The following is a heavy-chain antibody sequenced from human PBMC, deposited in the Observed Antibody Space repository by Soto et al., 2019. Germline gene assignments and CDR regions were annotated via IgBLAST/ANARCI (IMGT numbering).Heavy chain of an antibody. CDR2: IYWDDDK. J-gene: IGHJ4*02. CDR3: AHRLGGYTWNDGYFDF. Sequence: QITLKESGPSLVNPTQTLALTCTFSGFSLTSNPLGVGWIRQPPGKALEWLAVIYWDDDKRYSPSLKSRRTSTKDTPKSRVALIMTDMFPVDTATYYCAHRLGGYTWNDGYFDFWGQGILFTVSS. V-gene: IGHV2-5*02. CDR1: GFSLTSNPLG. D-gene: IGHD5-12*01.